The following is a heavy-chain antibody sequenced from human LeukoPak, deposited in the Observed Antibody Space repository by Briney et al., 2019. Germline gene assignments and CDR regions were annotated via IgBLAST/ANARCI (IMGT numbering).Heavy chain of an antibody. CDR3: ARSATMDI. V-gene: IGHV5-51*01. D-gene: IGHD3-3*01. CDR1: GFSFSNYW. CDR2: IYPGDSDT. J-gene: IGHJ3*02. Sequence: GESLKISCKGSGFSFSNYWIAWVRQMPGEGLEWMGIIYPGDSDTRYSPSFQGQVTISADKSISTVYLRWRSLKASDTALYFCARSATMDIWGQGTMVTVSS.